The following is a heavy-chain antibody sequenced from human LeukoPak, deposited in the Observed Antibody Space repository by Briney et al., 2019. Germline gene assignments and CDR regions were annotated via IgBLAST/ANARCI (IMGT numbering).Heavy chain of an antibody. CDR3: ARASGITGTTWYYSYMDV. J-gene: IGHJ6*03. CDR2: IKQDGGEK. V-gene: IGHV3-7*01. D-gene: IGHD1-7*01. Sequence: AGGPLRLSCAASGFTFSTYWMNWVRQAPGKGLEWVANIKQDGGEKYYVDSVKGRFTISRDNAKNSLFLQMNSLRAEDTAVYYCARASGITGTTWYYSYMDVWGKGTTVTVSS. CDR1: GFTFSTYW.